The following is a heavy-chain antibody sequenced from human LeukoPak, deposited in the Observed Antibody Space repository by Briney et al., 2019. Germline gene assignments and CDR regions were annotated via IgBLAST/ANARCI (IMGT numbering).Heavy chain of an antibody. CDR1: GYTFTSYG. V-gene: IGHV1-18*01. D-gene: IGHD1-1*01. J-gene: IGHJ5*02. CDR2: NSAYNGNA. Sequence: ASVKVSCKASGYTFTSYGISWVRQAPGHRRKWRGGNSAYNGNANYAQKLQGRVTMTTDTSTSTAYMELRSLRSDDTAVYYCARDRGYNWNDSRWFAPWGQGTLVTVSS. CDR3: ARDRGYNWNDSRWFAP.